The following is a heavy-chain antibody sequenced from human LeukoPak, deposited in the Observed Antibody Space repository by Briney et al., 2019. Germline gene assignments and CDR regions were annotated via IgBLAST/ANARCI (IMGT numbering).Heavy chain of an antibody. J-gene: IGHJ5*02. CDR3: ARVPLYDSTPGWFDP. CDR1: GDSITNGIFH. CDR2: IYTGGNT. V-gene: IGHV4-61*02. Sequence: SETLPLTCTVSGDSITNGIFHWSWIRQPTGKELEWIGRIYTGGNTAYNPSLNSRVTISLDTSNNQLSLKLTSVTAADTAVYYCARVPLYDSTPGWFDPWGQGTLVTVSS. D-gene: IGHD3-9*01.